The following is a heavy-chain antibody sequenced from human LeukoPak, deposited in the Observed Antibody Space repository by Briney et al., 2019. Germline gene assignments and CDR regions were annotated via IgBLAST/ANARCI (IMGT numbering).Heavy chain of an antibody. V-gene: IGHV4-4*07. CDR2: IYTSGST. CDR3: ARDSTIGYCSGGSCYSTSYFDY. CDR1: GGSISSYC. D-gene: IGHD2-15*01. Sequence: SETLSLTCTVSGGSISSYCWSWIRQPAGKGLEWIGRIYTSGSTNYNPSLKSRVTMSVDTSKNQFSLKLSSVTAADTAVYYCARDSTIGYCSGGSCYSTSYFDYWGQGTLVTVSS. J-gene: IGHJ4*02.